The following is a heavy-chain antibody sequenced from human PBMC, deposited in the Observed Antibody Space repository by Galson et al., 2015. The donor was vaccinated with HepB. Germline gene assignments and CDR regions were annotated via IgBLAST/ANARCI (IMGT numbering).Heavy chain of an antibody. CDR3: ASLPIVGATANY. D-gene: IGHD1-26*01. Sequence: YLRLSCAASGFTFSDSHIHWVRQPSGRGLDWVAHVRRQTHNYATAYAASVKGRFTISRDDSKNTAYLQMNSLRAEDTAVYYCASLPIVGATANYWGQGTQVAVSA. CDR2: VRRQTHNYAT. V-gene: IGHV3-73*01. J-gene: IGHJ4*02. CDR1: GFTFSDSH.